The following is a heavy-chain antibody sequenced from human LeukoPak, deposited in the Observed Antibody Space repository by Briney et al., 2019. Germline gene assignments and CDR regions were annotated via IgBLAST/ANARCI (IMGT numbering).Heavy chain of an antibody. CDR2: ISTSSTYI. D-gene: IGHD1-20*01. V-gene: IGHV3-21*01. Sequence: GGSLRLSCGASGFTFSSYALSWVRQAPGKGLEWVSSISTSSTYIYYADSVKGRFTISRDNAKNSLYLQMNSLRAEDTAVYYCARDPPFIIGTTFFDYWGQGTLVTVSS. CDR3: ARDPPFIIGTTFFDY. J-gene: IGHJ4*02. CDR1: GFTFSSYA.